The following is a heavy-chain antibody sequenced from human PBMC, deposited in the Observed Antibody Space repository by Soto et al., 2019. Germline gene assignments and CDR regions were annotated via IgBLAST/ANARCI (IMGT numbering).Heavy chain of an antibody. CDR1: GFTFSSYA. CDR3: AKVVWYYDILTGYYSDGMDV. J-gene: IGHJ6*02. D-gene: IGHD3-9*01. V-gene: IGHV3-23*01. CDR2: ISGSGGST. Sequence: GGSLRLSCAASGFTFSSYAMSWVRQAPGKGLGWVSAISGSGGSTYYADSVKGRFTISRDNSKNTLYLQMNSLRAEDTAVYYCAKVVWYYDILTGYYSDGMDVWGQGTTVTVSS.